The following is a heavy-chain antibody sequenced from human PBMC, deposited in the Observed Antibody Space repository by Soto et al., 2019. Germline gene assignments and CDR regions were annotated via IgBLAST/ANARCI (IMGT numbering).Heavy chain of an antibody. V-gene: IGHV3-30*18. J-gene: IGHJ5*02. CDR2: ISYDGNNK. D-gene: IGHD2-8*02. CDR1: GFTFSSYG. CDR3: AKDASHCTRGVCLHNWVDP. Sequence: QVQLVESGGGVVQPGRSLRLSCAASGFTFSSYGMHWVRQAPGKGLEWVAVISYDGNNKYYGDSVKGRFTISRDDSKNTVFLEMNSLRDEDTAVYSCAKDASHCTRGVCLHNWVDPWGQGTLVTVSS.